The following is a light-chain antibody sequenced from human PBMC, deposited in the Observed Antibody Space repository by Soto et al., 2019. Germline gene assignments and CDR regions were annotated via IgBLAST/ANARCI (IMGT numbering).Light chain of an antibody. CDR1: SSDVGGYNY. V-gene: IGLV2-11*01. Sequence: QSALTQPRSVSGSPGQSVAISCTGTSSDVGGYNYVSWYQQHPGKPPKLMIYDVTKRPSGVPDRFSGSKSGNTASLTISGLQAEDEADYYCGSYVGSYSYVFGTGTKVTVL. CDR3: GSYVGSYSYV. CDR2: DVT. J-gene: IGLJ1*01.